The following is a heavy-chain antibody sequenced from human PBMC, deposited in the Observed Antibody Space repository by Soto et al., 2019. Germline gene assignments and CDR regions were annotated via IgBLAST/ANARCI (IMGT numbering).Heavy chain of an antibody. J-gene: IGHJ6*02. Sequence: GGSLRLSCAASGFTFSSYAMSWVRQAPGKGLEWVSAISGSGGSTYYADSVKGRFTISRDNSKNTLYLQMNSLRAEDTAVYYCATRPKDVAAPPYYYGMDVWGQGTTVTVSS. CDR3: ATRPKDVAAPPYYYGMDV. V-gene: IGHV3-23*01. CDR1: GFTFSSYA. CDR2: ISGSGGST. D-gene: IGHD2-15*01.